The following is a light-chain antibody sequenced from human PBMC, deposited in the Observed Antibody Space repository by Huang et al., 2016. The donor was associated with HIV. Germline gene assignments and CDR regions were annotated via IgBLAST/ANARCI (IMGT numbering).Light chain of an antibody. J-gene: IGKJ1*01. CDR3: QQYDSYSRWT. Sequence: DIQMTQSPSTLSASVGDRVSITCRASQSISSWLAWYQQKQGKAPKLLIYQASSLQNGVPSRFSGSGSGTEFTLTISSLQPDDFATYYCQQYDSYSRWTFGQGTKVEVK. CDR2: QAS. CDR1: QSISSW. V-gene: IGKV1-5*03.